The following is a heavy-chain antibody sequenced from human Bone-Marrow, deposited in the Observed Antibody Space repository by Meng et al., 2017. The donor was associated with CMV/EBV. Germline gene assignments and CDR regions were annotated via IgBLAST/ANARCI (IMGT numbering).Heavy chain of an antibody. J-gene: IGHJ6*02. D-gene: IGHD3-10*01. CDR3: ARDSVPNPLWFGELLSRYYYYYYGMDV. CDR1: GFTFSSYS. CDR2: ISSSSSYI. Sequence: GGSLRLSCAASGFTFSSYSMNWVRQAPGKGLEWVSSISSSSSYIYYADSVKGRFTISRDNAKNSLYLQMNSLRAEDTAVYYCARDSVPNPLWFGELLSRYYYYYYGMDVWGQGTTVTVSS. V-gene: IGHV3-21*01.